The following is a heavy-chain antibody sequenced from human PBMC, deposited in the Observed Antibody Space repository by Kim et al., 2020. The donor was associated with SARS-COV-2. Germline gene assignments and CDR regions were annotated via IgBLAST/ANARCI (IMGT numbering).Heavy chain of an antibody. Sequence: GGSLRLSCAASGFTFDDYAMHWVRQAPGKGLEWVSGISWNSGSIGYADSVKGRFTISRDNAKNSLYLQMNSLRAEDTALYYCAKGYSSGWYYFDYWGQGTLVTVSS. CDR3: AKGYSSGWYYFDY. CDR2: ISWNSGSI. CDR1: GFTFDDYA. D-gene: IGHD6-19*01. V-gene: IGHV3-9*01. J-gene: IGHJ4*02.